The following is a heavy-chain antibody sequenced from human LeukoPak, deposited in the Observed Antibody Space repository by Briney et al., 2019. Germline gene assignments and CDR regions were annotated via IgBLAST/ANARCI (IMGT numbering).Heavy chain of an antibody. Sequence: SETLSLTCTVSGGSTSSYYWSWIRQPPGKGLEWIGYIYYSGSTNYNPSLKSRVTISVDTSKNQFSLKLSSVTAADTAVYYCARDSGVAAAGTLYYFDYWGQGTLVTVSS. V-gene: IGHV4-59*01. CDR2: IYYSGST. CDR1: GGSTSSYY. D-gene: IGHD6-13*01. J-gene: IGHJ4*02. CDR3: ARDSGVAAAGTLYYFDY.